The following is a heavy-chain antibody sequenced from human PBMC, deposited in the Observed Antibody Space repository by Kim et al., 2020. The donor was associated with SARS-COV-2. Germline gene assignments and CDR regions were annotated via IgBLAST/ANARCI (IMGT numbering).Heavy chain of an antibody. D-gene: IGHD4-4*01. Sequence: GGSLRLSCAASGFTFSSYGMHWVRQAPGKGLEWVAVISYDGSNKYYADSVKGRFTISRDNSKNTLYLQMNSLRAEDTAVYYCAKDSSYSNYAPHDYWGQGTLVTVSS. J-gene: IGHJ4*02. CDR3: AKDSSYSNYAPHDY. CDR2: ISYDGSNK. CDR1: GFTFSSYG. V-gene: IGHV3-30*18.